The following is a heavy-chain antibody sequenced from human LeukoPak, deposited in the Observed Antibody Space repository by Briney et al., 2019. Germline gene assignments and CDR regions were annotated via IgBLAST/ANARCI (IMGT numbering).Heavy chain of an antibody. CDR1: GFTLSSYW. D-gene: IGHD3-3*01. J-gene: IGHJ3*02. Sequence: PGGSLRLSCAASGFTLSSYWMSWVRQAPGKGLEWVANIKQDGSEKYYVDSVKGRFTISRDNAKNSLYLQMNSLRAKDTAVYYCAREAIFGVVIIHDAFDIWGQGTMVTVSS. V-gene: IGHV3-7*01. CDR2: IKQDGSEK. CDR3: AREAIFGVVIIHDAFDI.